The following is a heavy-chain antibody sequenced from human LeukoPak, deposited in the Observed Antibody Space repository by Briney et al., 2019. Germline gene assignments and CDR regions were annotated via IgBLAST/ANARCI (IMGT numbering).Heavy chain of an antibody. CDR3: ARGAAADFDY. CDR2: IYYSWST. J-gene: IGHJ4*02. CDR1: GGSISSYY. V-gene: IGHV4-59*01. Sequence: SETLSLTCTVSGGSISSYYWSWIRQPPGKGLEWMGYIYYSWSTDYNPSLKSRVTISVDTAKNQFSLKLSSVTAADTAVYYCARGAAADFDYWGQGTLVSVSS. D-gene: IGHD6-13*01.